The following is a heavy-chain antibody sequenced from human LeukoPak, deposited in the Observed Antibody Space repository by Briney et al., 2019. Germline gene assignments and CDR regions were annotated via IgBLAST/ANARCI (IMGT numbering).Heavy chain of an antibody. CDR1: GYTFTSYD. CDR2: MNPNSGNT. V-gene: IGHV1-8*01. D-gene: IGHD5-18*01. J-gene: IGHJ6*02. CDR3: ARDKGLRDTAMVVNYYYYYGMDV. Sequence: ASVKVSCKASGYTFTSYDINWVRQATGQGLEWMGWMNPNSGNTGYAQKFQGRVTMTRNTSISTAYMELSSLRSEDTAVYYCARDKGLRDTAMVVNYYYYYGMDVWGQGTTVTVSS.